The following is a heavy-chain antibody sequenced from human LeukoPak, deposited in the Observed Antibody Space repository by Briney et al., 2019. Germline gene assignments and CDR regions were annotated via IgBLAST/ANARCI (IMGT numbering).Heavy chain of an antibody. V-gene: IGHV3-23*01. CDR1: GFTFMSYA. J-gene: IGHJ4*02. CDR2: ISANEGSI. Sequence: GGSLRLSCTASGFTFMSYAMSWVRQAPGEGLEWVSDISANEGSIYYADPVKGRFTISRDNSKNTLYLQMNSLRAEDTAVYYCAKDGSSSWYGYYFDYWGQGTLVTVSS. D-gene: IGHD6-13*01. CDR3: AKDGSSSWYGYYFDY.